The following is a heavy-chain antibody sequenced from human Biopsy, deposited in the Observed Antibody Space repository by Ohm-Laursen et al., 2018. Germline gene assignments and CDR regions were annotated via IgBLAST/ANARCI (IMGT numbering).Heavy chain of an antibody. D-gene: IGHD4-17*01. J-gene: IGHJ4*02. CDR2: VYISGGT. CDR3: ARDSPSYADYPFDY. CDR1: GGSINSHH. Sequence: PSDTLSLTCTVSGGSINSHHWSWIRQPAGKGLEWIGRVYISGGTTYNPSLKSRVTMSLDTSKNQFSLRLRSVAAADTAVYYCARDSPSYADYPFDYWGQGTLVTVSS. V-gene: IGHV4-4*07.